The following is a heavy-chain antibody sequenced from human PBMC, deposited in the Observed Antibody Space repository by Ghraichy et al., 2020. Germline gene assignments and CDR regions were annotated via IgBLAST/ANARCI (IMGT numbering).Heavy chain of an antibody. CDR1: GFSLSDYW. CDR2: IKQDGSEK. V-gene: IGHV3-7*04. Sequence: GGSLSLSCTVSGFSLSDYWMNWVRHAQGKGTEWVAIIKQDGSEKHYVDSVKGRVTIYRDNAKHSLHLQMNSRRVDDTAVYYCARASGWVIDYWGQGTLVTVSP. D-gene: IGHD2-21*01. J-gene: IGHJ4*02. CDR3: ARASGWVIDY.